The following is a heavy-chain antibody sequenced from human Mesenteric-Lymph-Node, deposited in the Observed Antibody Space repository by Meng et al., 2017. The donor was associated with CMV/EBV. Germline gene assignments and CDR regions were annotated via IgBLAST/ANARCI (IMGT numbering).Heavy chain of an antibody. Sequence: GESLKIFCAASRFTFTSYAMHWVRQAPGKGLEWVAVISYDGSSKYYADSVKGRFTISRDNSKSTLYLQMNSLRAEDTAVYYCARDKSGKYFDYWGQGTLVTVSS. CDR3: ARDKSGKYFDY. CDR1: RFTFTSYA. D-gene: IGHD1-26*01. CDR2: ISYDGSSK. V-gene: IGHV3-30*04. J-gene: IGHJ4*02.